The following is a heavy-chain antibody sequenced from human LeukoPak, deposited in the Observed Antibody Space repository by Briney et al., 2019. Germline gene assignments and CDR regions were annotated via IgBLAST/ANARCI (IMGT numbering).Heavy chain of an antibody. CDR2: IYTSGST. V-gene: IGHV4-4*07. CDR3: ARHDRGSGWSTDAFDI. Sequence: SETLSLTCTVSGGSISSYYWSWIRQPAGKGLEWIGRIYTSGSTNYNPSLKSRVTMSVDTSKNQFSLKLSSVTAADTAVYYCARHDRGSGWSTDAFDIWGQGTMDTVSS. D-gene: IGHD6-19*01. CDR1: GGSISSYY. J-gene: IGHJ3*02.